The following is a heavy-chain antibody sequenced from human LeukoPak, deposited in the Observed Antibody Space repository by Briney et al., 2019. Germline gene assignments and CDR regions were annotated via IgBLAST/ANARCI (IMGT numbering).Heavy chain of an antibody. Sequence: SETLSLTCTVSGGSMSYNYWSWIRQPPGEGLEWIGFIYYSGSTYYNPSLTSRVTISVDASKNQFSLKLSSVTAADTAVYYCARHGSDYCSGDRCYPIDYWGQGTLVTVSS. J-gene: IGHJ4*02. CDR1: GGSMSYNY. V-gene: IGHV4-59*04. CDR2: IYYSGST. CDR3: ARHGSDYCSGDRCYPIDY. D-gene: IGHD2-15*01.